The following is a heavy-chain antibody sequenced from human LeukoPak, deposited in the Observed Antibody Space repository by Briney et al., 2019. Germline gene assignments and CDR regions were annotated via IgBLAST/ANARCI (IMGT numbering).Heavy chain of an antibody. CDR3: ARSDGPTDAFDI. J-gene: IGHJ3*02. CDR2: ISVSSTYT. D-gene: IGHD4/OR15-4a*01. V-gene: IGHV3-21*01. Sequence: GGSLRLSCTVSGFTFSSYSMNWVRQAPGKGLEWISSISVSSTYTLYTDSVKGRFTISRDNAKNSLYLQMNSLRAEDTAVYYCARSDGPTDAFDIWGRGTMVTLSS. CDR1: GFTFSSYS.